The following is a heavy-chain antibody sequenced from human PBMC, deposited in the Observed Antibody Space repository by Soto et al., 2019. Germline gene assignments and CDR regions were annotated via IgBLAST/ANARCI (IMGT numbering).Heavy chain of an antibody. D-gene: IGHD2-15*01. V-gene: IGHV4-39*02. CDR1: GGSISSSSYY. CDR2: IYYSGNT. Sequence: QLQLQESGPGLVKPSETLSLTGTVSGGSISSSSYYWGWIRQPPGKGLEWIGSIYYSGNTYYTPSLKSRVSISVDTSKNQFSLKLSSVTAADTAVYYCAREGGRYCTGGSCQVDYWGQGTLVTVSS. CDR3: AREGGRYCTGGSCQVDY. J-gene: IGHJ4*02.